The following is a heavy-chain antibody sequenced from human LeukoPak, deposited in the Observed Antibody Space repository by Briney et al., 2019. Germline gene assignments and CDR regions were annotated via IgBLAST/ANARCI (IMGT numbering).Heavy chain of an antibody. CDR3: ARQAVYQQNAFDI. Sequence: ASVKVSCKASGYTFTGYYMHWVRQAPGQGLEWMGWINPNSGGTNYAQKFQGRDTMTRDTSISTAYMELSRLRSDDTAVYYCARQAVYQQNAFDIWGQGTMVTVSS. V-gene: IGHV1-2*02. J-gene: IGHJ3*02. CDR2: INPNSGGT. D-gene: IGHD2-2*01. CDR1: GYTFTGYY.